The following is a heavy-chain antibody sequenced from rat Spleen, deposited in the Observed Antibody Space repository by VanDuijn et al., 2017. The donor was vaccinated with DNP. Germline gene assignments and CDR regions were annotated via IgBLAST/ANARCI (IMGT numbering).Heavy chain of an antibody. CDR3: ARWVRYFDS. V-gene: IGHV3-1*01. Sequence: EVQLQESGPGLVKPSQSLSLTCSVTGYSITSNYWGWIRKFPGNKMEWIGHISNSGTITYNPSLKSRISITRDTSENQFFLHLNSVTTEDTATYYCARWVRYFDSWGQGVMVTVSS. J-gene: IGHJ2*01. CDR1: GYSITSNY. D-gene: IGHD1-1*01. CDR2: ISNSGTI.